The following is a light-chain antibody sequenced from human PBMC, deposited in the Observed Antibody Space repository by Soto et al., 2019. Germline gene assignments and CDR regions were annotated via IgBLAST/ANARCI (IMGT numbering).Light chain of an antibody. CDR3: CSDTDSRTHI. CDR2: EVS. CDR1: SMDVGGYNY. V-gene: IGLV2-14*01. J-gene: IGLJ1*01. Sequence: QSALTQPASVSGAPGQSVTISCTGNSMDVGGYNYVSLYQQHPGKAPKLIIFEVSYRPSGLSNRFSASKSGNTAPLTISGLQADDEADYYCCSDTDSRTHIFGSGTKVTVL.